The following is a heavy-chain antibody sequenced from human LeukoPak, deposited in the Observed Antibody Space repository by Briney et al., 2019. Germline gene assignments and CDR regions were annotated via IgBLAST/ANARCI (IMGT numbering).Heavy chain of an antibody. Sequence: GGSLRLSCAASGFTFSSYAMNWVRQAPGKGLEWVSAISGGGGTTYYADSVKGRFTISRDNSKNTLFLQMNSLRAEDTAVYYCAKDREGLSSGYDLEYFDYWGQGSLVTVSS. CDR3: AKDREGLSSGYDLEYFDY. V-gene: IGHV3-23*01. CDR2: ISGGGGTT. CDR1: GFTFSSYA. D-gene: IGHD5-12*01. J-gene: IGHJ4*02.